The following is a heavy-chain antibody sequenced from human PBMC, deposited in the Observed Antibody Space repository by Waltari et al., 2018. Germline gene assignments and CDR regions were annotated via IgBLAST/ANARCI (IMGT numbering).Heavy chain of an antibody. CDR2: ISSNGCST. V-gene: IGHV3-64*07. CDR1: GFTFSSYA. D-gene: IGHD2-15*01. J-gene: IGHJ6*02. CDR3: ARDQTRVCYNLKPVFVGCMDV. Sequence: EVQLVESGGGLVQPGGSLRLSCAASGFTFSSYAMHWVRQAPGKGLEYVSAISSNGCSTYYAVSVNGRFTITRYNSKSAPYLQVRCLRAEDMAVYYCARDQTRVCYNLKPVFVGCMDVWGQGTTVTVSS.